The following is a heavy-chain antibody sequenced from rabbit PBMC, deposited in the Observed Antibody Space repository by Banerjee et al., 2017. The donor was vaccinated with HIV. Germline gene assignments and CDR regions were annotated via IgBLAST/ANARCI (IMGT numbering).Heavy chain of an antibody. CDR2: INTTTGSA. CDR3: VRENAYDPKL. V-gene: IGHV1S47*01. Sequence: QEQLKESGGGLVQPGGSLTLSCKASGFDFSSYGVSWVRQAPGKGLEWIGYINTTTGSAFYASWVNVRFPISSHNAQNTVSLQMNSLTAADTATYFCVRENAYDPKLWGQGTLVTVS. D-gene: IGHD6-1*01. CDR1: GFDFSSYG. J-gene: IGHJ3*01.